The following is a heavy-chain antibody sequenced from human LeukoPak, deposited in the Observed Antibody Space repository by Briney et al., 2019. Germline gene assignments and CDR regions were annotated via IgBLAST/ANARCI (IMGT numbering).Heavy chain of an antibody. CDR1: GGSFSGYY. J-gene: IGHJ4*02. D-gene: IGHD3-3*01. CDR3: ARGDVMVFGVEPQLDY. V-gene: IGHV4-34*01. CDR2: INHSGST. Sequence: SETLSLTCAVYGGSFSGYYWSWIRQPPGKGLEWIGEINHSGSTNYNPSLKSRVTISVDTSKNQFSLKLSSVTAADTAVYYCARGDVMVFGVEPQLDYWGQGTLVTVSS.